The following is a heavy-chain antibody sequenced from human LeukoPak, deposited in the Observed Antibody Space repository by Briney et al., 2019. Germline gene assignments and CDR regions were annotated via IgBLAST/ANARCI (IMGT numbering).Heavy chain of an antibody. J-gene: IGHJ6*03. CDR2: ISYDGSNK. CDR3: ARAGIAAASGVLYYYYYMDV. V-gene: IGHV3-30*03. Sequence: GGSLRLSCAASGFTFSNYWMSWVRQAPGKGLEWVAVISYDGSNKYYADSVKGRFTISRDNSKNTLYLQMNSLRAEDTAVYYCARAGIAAASGVLYYYYYMDVWGKGTTVTVSS. CDR1: GFTFSNYW. D-gene: IGHD6-13*01.